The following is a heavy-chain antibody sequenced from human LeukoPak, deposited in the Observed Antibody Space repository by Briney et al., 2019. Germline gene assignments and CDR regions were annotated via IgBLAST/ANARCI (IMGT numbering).Heavy chain of an antibody. V-gene: IGHV4-59*08. CDR1: GGSISSPY. Sequence: SETLSLTCTVSGGSISSPYWTWIRQPPGKGLEWIGYIYYGGSTDYSPSLKSRATISLDTSKNQFSLHLTSVTAADTAVYYCARQLVGLAPPGFIDSWGQGTLVTVSS. CDR3: ARQLVGLAPPGFIDS. CDR2: IYYGGST. D-gene: IGHD3-3*02. J-gene: IGHJ4*02.